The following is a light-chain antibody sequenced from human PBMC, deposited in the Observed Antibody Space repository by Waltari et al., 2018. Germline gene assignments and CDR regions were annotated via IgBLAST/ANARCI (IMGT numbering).Light chain of an antibody. V-gene: IGLV1-40*01. CDR1: GSNIGAGYD. J-gene: IGLJ2*01. Sequence: QSVLTQPPSVSGAPGQRVTISCPGSGSNIGAGYDGHWDRQLPGKAPTLLISGVNTRPPGVSDRFSGSQFDTSASLAIAGLQADDEADYYCQSYDTTLSVVFGGGTKLTVL. CDR2: GVN. CDR3: QSYDTTLSVV.